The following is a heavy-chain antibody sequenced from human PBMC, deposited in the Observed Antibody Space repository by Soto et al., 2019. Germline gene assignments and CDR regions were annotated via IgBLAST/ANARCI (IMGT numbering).Heavy chain of an antibody. D-gene: IGHD3-10*01. Sequence: DVQLVESGGGLVQPGGSLRLSCAASGFTFSTYYMTWVRQAPGKGLEWVASIKYDGSEQYYVDSVKGRFTISRDNAKNSLYLKMNSLGDGDTALYYCSRENWFQDYWGQGTRVTVSS. J-gene: IGHJ4*02. V-gene: IGHV3-7*03. CDR3: SRENWFQDY. CDR1: GFTFSTYY. CDR2: IKYDGSEQ.